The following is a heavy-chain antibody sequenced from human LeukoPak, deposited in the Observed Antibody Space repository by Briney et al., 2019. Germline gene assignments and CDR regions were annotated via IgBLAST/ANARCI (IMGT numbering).Heavy chain of an antibody. CDR2: VSANGRT. CDR3: ARANYYDSTGCYHDY. Sequence: SETLSLTCSVSRGSITGDPHYWTWIRQTAGKGLEWIGNVSANGRTTYNPSLKSRVAISVDTSKKKFFLRLDSVTAADTAVYYCARANYYDSTGCYHDYWGQGTLVTVSS. D-gene: IGHD3-22*01. CDR1: RGSITGDPHY. V-gene: IGHV4-61*09. J-gene: IGHJ4*02.